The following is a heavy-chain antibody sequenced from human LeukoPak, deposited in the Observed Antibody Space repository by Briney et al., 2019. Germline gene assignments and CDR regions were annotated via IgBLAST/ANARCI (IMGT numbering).Heavy chain of an antibody. CDR2: MNPNSGNT. D-gene: IGHD2-2*02. J-gene: IGHJ4*02. CDR1: GYTFTSYD. CDR3: ARGAPSRYCSTTSCYSCDY. V-gene: IGHV1-8*01. Sequence: ASVKVSCKASGYTFTSYDINWVRQAPGQGLEWMGWMNPNSGNTGYAQKLQGRVTMTTDTSTSTAYMELRSLRSDATAVYYCARGAPSRYCSTTSCYSCDYWGQGTLVTVSS.